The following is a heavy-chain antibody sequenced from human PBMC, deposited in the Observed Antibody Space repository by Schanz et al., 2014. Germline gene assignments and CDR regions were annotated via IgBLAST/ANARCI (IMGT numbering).Heavy chain of an antibody. D-gene: IGHD3-10*01. CDR2: ISGSGGDT. CDR1: GFTFTTFA. Sequence: EVQLVESGGGLVQPGGSLRLSCATSGFTFTTFAMTWVRQAPGKGLEWVSAISGSGGDTYYADSVKGRFTISRDNSKNTLYLQMNSLRAEDTAIYYCARVEGSSGSASSYRALNVWGQGTTVTVSS. J-gene: IGHJ3*01. CDR3: ARVEGSSGSASSYRALNV. V-gene: IGHV3-23*04.